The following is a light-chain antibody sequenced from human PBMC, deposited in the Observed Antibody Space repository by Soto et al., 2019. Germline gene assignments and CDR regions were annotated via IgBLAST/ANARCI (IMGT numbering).Light chain of an antibody. J-gene: IGKJ2*01. Sequence: DLQMTPSPSSLSASVRDRVTITCRASQSIRSHLNWYQERPGKAPKLLIYAASSLQSGVPSRFSGTGSGTDFTLTISSLQPEDFATYYCQQSYNPPYTFGQGTKLEIK. V-gene: IGKV1-39*01. CDR2: AAS. CDR1: QSIRSH. CDR3: QQSYNPPYT.